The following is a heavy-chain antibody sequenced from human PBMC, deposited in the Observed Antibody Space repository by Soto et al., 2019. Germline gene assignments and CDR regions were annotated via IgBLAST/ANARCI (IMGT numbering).Heavy chain of an antibody. Sequence: QVQLQESGPGLVKPSQTLSLTCTVSGGSISSGGYYWSWIRQHPGKGLEWIGYIYYSGSTYYNPSLKSRVTISGDTAKNQFSLKLSSVPAADTAVYYCARGDIVVVASPVWFDPWGQGTLVTVSS. CDR2: IYYSGST. V-gene: IGHV4-31*03. CDR1: GGSISSGGYY. J-gene: IGHJ5*02. D-gene: IGHD2-15*01. CDR3: ARGDIVVVASPVWFDP.